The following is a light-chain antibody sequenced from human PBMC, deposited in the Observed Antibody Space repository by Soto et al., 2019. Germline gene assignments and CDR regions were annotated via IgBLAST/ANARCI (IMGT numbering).Light chain of an antibody. CDR1: QSLLDSEGYNY. CDR3: MQALRPPFT. Sequence: DTVMTQSPFSLTVTPGEPASISCRSRQSLLDSEGYNYLDWYLQKPGQPPQLLIYMGSDRASGVPGRFSGSGSGTDFTLKISRVEAEDVGVYYCMQALRPPFTFGQGTRLEIK. J-gene: IGKJ5*01. CDR2: MGS. V-gene: IGKV2-28*01.